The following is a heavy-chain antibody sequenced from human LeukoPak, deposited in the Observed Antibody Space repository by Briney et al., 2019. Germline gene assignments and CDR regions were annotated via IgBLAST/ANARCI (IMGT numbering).Heavy chain of an antibody. J-gene: IGHJ6*03. CDR2: IYYSGST. Sequence: PSETLSLTCTVSGGSISTNSYYWGWIRQPPGKGLKWIGSIYYSGSTYYNPSLRSRVTISVNTSKNQFSLKLSSVTATDTAVYYCARATGCGGGGCPISHFYYYYQMDVWGKGTSVTVSS. CDR1: GGSISTNSYY. V-gene: IGHV4-39*01. D-gene: IGHD2-15*01. CDR3: ARATGCGGGGCPISHFYYYYQMDV.